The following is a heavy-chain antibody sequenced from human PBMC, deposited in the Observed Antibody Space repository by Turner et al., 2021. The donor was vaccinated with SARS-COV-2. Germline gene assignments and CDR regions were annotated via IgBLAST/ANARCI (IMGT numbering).Heavy chain of an antibody. V-gene: IGHV3-30-3*01. Sequence: QVQLVEYGGGVVQPGRSLSLSCAASGFTFSSYVMHWVRQAPGKGLEWVAVISYDGSNKYYADSVKGRFTISRDNSKNTLYLQMNSLRAEDTAVYYCARDSGDFDYWGQGTLVTVSS. CDR2: ISYDGSNK. CDR3: ARDSGDFDY. CDR1: GFTFSSYV. J-gene: IGHJ4*02. D-gene: IGHD3-10*01.